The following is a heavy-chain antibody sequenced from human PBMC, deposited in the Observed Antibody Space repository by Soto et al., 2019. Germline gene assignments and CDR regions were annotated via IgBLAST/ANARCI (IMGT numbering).Heavy chain of an antibody. V-gene: IGHV3-11*06. CDR3: ARDLEYYDILTGYTATYAFDI. Sequence: GGSLRLSCAASGFTFSDYYMSWIRQAPGKGLEWVSYISSSSSYTNYADSVKGRFTISRDNAKNSLYLQMNSLRAEDTAVYYCARDLEYYDILTGYTATYAFDIWGQGTMVTVSS. CDR2: ISSSSSYT. D-gene: IGHD3-9*01. CDR1: GFTFSDYY. J-gene: IGHJ3*02.